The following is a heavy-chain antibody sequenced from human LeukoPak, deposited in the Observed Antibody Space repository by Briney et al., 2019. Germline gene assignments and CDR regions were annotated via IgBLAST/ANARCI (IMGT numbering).Heavy chain of an antibody. CDR1: GFTFSDYW. CDR2: IKRYGSEK. CDR3: ARGGGAVDY. D-gene: IGHD3-10*01. J-gene: IGHJ4*02. Sequence: GGSLRLSCAASGFTFSDYWVTWVRQAPGKGLEWVANIKRYGSEKYYVDSVKGRFTISRDNAKNSLYLQMNSLRAEDTAVYYCARGGGAVDYWGQGTLVTVSS. V-gene: IGHV3-7*01.